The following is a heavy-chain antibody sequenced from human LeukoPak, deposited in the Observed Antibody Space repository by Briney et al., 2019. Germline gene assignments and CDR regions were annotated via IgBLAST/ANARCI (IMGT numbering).Heavy chain of an antibody. D-gene: IGHD2-2*02. J-gene: IGHJ5*02. Sequence: ASVKVSCKVSGYTLTELSMHWVRQAPGKGLEWMGGFDPEDGETIYAQKFQGRVTMTEDTSTDTAYMELSSLRSEETAVYYCATVPLGYCSSTSCYTCNWFDPWGQGTLVTVSS. CDR3: ATVPLGYCSSTSCYTCNWFDP. CDR1: GYTLTELS. V-gene: IGHV1-24*01. CDR2: FDPEDGET.